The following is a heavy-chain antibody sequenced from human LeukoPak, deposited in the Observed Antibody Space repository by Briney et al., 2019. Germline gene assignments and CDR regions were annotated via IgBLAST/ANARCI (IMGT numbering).Heavy chain of an antibody. CDR1: GYSISSGYY. V-gene: IGHV4-38-2*01. CDR3: ARPKGYCSSTSCYYWFDP. Sequence: SSETLSLTCAVSGYSISSGYYWGWIRQPPGKGLEWIGSIYHSGSTYYNPSLKSRVTISVDTSKNQFSLKLSSVTAADTAVYYCARPKGYCSSTSCYYWFDPWGQGTLVTVS. J-gene: IGHJ5*02. D-gene: IGHD2-2*01. CDR2: IYHSGST.